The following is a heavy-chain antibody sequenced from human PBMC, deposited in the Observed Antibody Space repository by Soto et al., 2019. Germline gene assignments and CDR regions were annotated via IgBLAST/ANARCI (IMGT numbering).Heavy chain of an antibody. CDR1: GFTFSSYA. V-gene: IGHV3-23*01. D-gene: IGHD6-6*01. J-gene: IGHJ6*03. Sequence: GGSLRLSCAASGFTFSSYAMSWVRQAPGKGLEWVSAISGSGGSTYYADSVKGRFTISRDNSKNTLYLQMNSLRAEDTAVYYCAKASSSPGDYYMDVWGKGTTVTVSS. CDR2: ISGSGGST. CDR3: AKASSSPGDYYMDV.